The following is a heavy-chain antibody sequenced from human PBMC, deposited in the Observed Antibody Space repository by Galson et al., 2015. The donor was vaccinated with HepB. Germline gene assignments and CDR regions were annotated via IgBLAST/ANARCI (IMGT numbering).Heavy chain of an antibody. CDR3: AREQGDSYGLRYYYMDV. CDR2: IIPILGIA. Sequence: SVKVSCKASGGTFSSYAISWVRQAPGQGLEWMGRIIPILGIANYAQKFQGRVTITADKSTSTAYMELSSLRSEDTAVYYCAREQGDSYGLRYYYMDVWGKGTTVTVSS. D-gene: IGHD5-18*01. V-gene: IGHV1-69*04. J-gene: IGHJ6*03. CDR1: GGTFSSYA.